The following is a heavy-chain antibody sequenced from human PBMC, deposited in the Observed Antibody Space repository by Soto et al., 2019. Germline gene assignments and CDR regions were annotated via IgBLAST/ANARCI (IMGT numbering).Heavy chain of an antibody. D-gene: IGHD6-13*01. J-gene: IGHJ4*02. V-gene: IGHV4-59*08. Sequence: PSETLSLTCTVSGGSISSYYWSWIRQPPGKGLEWIGYIYYSGSTNYNPSLKSRVTISVDTSKNQFSLKLSSVTAADTAVYYCARRWRRPLAYWGQGTLVTVSS. CDR1: GGSISSYY. CDR3: ARRWRRPLAY. CDR2: IYYSGST.